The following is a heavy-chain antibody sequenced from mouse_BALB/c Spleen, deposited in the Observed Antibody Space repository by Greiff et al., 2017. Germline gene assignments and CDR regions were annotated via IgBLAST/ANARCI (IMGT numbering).Heavy chain of an antibody. CDR1: GFTFSSFG. Sequence: EVKVVESGGGLVQPGGSRKLSCAASGFTFSSFGMHWVRQAPEKGLEWVAYISSGSSTIYYADTVKGRFTISRDNPKNTLFLQMTSLRSEDTAMYYCARYDNYEGYYYAMDYWGQGTSVTVSS. V-gene: IGHV5-17*02. CDR3: ARYDNYEGYYYAMDY. CDR2: ISSGSSTI. J-gene: IGHJ4*01. D-gene: IGHD2-1*01.